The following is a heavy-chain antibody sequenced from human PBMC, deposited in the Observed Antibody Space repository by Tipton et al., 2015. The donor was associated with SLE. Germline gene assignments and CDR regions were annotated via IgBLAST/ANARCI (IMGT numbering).Heavy chain of an antibody. CDR3: ARDFSYSSSWYYGFQH. CDR2: ISWDGGST. V-gene: IGHV3-43*01. D-gene: IGHD6-13*01. Sequence: SLRLSCAASGFTFDDYTMHWVRQAPGKGLEWVSLISWDGGSTYYADSVKGRFTISRDISKNTLYLQMNSLRAEDTAVYYCARDFSYSSSWYYGFQHWGQGTLVTVSS. CDR1: GFTFDDYT. J-gene: IGHJ1*01.